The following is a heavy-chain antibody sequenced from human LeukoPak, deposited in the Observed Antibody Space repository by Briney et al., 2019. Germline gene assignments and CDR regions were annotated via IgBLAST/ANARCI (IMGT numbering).Heavy chain of an antibody. CDR1: GFTFSSYG. CDR2: ISYDGSNK. CDR3: AKDRWGVGADYYFDY. Sequence: GGSLRLSCAASGFTFSSYGMHWVRQAPGKGLEWVAVISYDGSNKYYADSVKGRFTISRDNSKNTLYLQMNSLRAEDTAVYYCAKDRWGVGADYYFDYWGQGTLVTVSS. J-gene: IGHJ4*02. D-gene: IGHD1-26*01. V-gene: IGHV3-30*18.